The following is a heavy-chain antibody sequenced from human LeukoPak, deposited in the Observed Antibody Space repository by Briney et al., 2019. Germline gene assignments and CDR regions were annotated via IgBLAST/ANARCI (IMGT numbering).Heavy chain of an antibody. CDR2: ISYDGSNK. CDR3: ARDGAYHPLGVNDAFDI. V-gene: IGHV3-30-3*01. D-gene: IGHD3-10*01. Sequence: GRSLRLSCAASGFTFSSYAMHWVRQAPGKGLEWVAVISYDGSNKYYADSVKGRFTISRDNSKNTLYLQMNSLRAEDTAVYYCARDGAYHPLGVNDAFDIWSQGTMVTVSS. J-gene: IGHJ3*02. CDR1: GFTFSSYA.